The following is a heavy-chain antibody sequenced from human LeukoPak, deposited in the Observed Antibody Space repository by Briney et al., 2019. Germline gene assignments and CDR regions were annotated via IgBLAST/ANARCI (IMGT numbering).Heavy chain of an antibody. D-gene: IGHD3-3*01. CDR2: IYYSGGT. CDR3: ARVGVVMDSDDDAFDI. CDR1: GGSISSGGYY. Sequence: SETLSLTCTVSGGSISSGGYYWSWIRQHPGKGLEWIGYIYYSGGTYYNPSLKSRVTISVDTSKNQFSLKLSSVTAADTAVYYCARVGVVMDSDDDAFDIWGQGTMVTVSS. V-gene: IGHV4-31*03. J-gene: IGHJ3*02.